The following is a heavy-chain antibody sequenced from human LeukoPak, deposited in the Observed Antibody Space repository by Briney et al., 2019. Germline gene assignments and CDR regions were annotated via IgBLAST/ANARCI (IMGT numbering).Heavy chain of an antibody. D-gene: IGHD3-22*01. CDR1: GGSFSGYY. CDR2: INHSGST. CDR3: ARRAATYCYDSSGYYFWFDP. V-gene: IGHV4-34*01. Sequence: SETLSLTCAVYGGSFSGYYWSWIRQPPGKGLEWIGEINHSGSTNYNPSLKSRVTISVDTSKNQFSLKLSSVTAADTAVYYCARRAATYCYDSSGYYFWFDPWGQGTLVTVSS. J-gene: IGHJ5*02.